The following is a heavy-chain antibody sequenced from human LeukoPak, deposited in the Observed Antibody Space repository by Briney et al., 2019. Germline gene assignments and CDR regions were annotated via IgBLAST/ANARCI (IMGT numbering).Heavy chain of an antibody. Sequence: ASVKVSCKASGYTFTSYGISWVRQAPGQGLEWMALINPSVGTTLYAQKFQGRVTMTRDTSTSTVYMELSNLRPEDTAVYYCARENHFDYWGQGTLVTVSS. V-gene: IGHV1-46*01. CDR3: ARENHFDY. CDR2: INPSVGTT. CDR1: GYTFTSYG. J-gene: IGHJ4*02.